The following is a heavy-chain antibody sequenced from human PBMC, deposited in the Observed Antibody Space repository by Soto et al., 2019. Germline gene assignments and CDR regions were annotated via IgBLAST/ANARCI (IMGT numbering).Heavy chain of an antibody. CDR2: ISGSSGNT. V-gene: IGHV3-11*06. CDR3: ARGGYYYNRSGFYQNFDY. Sequence: QVQLVESGGGWVRPGGSLRLSCAASEFTFSDYYMSWIRQAPGEGLEWISYISGSSGNTNYADSVKGRFTISRDNAKNSLYLQMNSLRAEDTAVYYCARGGYYYNRSGFYQNFDYWGQGTLVTVSS. CDR1: EFTFSDYY. J-gene: IGHJ4*02. D-gene: IGHD3-22*01.